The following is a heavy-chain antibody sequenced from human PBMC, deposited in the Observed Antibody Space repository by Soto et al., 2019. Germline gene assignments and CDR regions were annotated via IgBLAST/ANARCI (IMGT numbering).Heavy chain of an antibody. CDR1: GYTFTSYG. Sequence: GASVKVSCKASGYTFTSYGISWVRRAPGQGLEWMGWISAYNGNTNYAQKLQGRVTMTTDTSTSTAYMELRSLRSDDTAVYYCARDDDQSGSYLRYYYYGMDVWGQGTTVTVSS. CDR2: ISAYNGNT. J-gene: IGHJ6*02. V-gene: IGHV1-18*04. CDR3: ARDDDQSGSYLRYYYYGMDV. D-gene: IGHD1-26*01.